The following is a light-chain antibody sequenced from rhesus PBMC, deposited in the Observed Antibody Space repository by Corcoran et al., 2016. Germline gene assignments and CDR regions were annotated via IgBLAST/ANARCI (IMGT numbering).Light chain of an antibody. CDR3: QQYNDLLLT. CDR2: SAY. V-gene: IGKV3-40*03. J-gene: IGKJ4*01. CDR1: DSVGSY. Sequence: EIVMTQSPATLSLSPGETATLSCRASDSVGSYLAWYQQKPGQAPKLRVHSAYFRATGIPDRFSGSGSRTELTLTMSSREPEDVGVDHCQQYNDLLLTFGGGTKVELK.